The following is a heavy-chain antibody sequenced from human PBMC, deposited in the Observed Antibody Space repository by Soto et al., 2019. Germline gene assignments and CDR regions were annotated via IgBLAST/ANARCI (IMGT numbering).Heavy chain of an antibody. CDR1: GYTFTSFG. CDR3: AIDHRGGTDAFDI. D-gene: IGHD2-15*01. CDR2: ISAYNGNT. J-gene: IGHJ3*02. V-gene: IGHV1-18*01. Sequence: QVQLVQSGAEVKKPGASVKVSCKASGYTFTSFGISWVRQAPGQGLEWMGWISAYNGNTNYAENLQCRVTMTTDTSTSTAYLELRSLRSDDTAVYYCAIDHRGGTDAFDIWGQGTMVTVSS.